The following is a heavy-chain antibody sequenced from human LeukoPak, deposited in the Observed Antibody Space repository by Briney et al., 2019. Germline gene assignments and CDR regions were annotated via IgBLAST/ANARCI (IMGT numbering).Heavy chain of an antibody. CDR1: GGFISSGGYY. D-gene: IGHD3-3*01. CDR3: ARDDYDFWSGYIGYGMDV. CDR2: IYYSGST. Sequence: SETLSLTCTVSGGFISSGGYYWSWIRQHPGKGLEWIGYIYYSGSTYYNPSLKSRVTISVDTSKNQFSLKLSSVTAADTAVYYCARDDYDFWSGYIGYGMDVWGQGTTVTVSS. V-gene: IGHV4-31*03. J-gene: IGHJ6*02.